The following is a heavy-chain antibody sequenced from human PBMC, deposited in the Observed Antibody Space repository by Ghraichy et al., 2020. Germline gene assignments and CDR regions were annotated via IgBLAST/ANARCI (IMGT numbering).Heavy chain of an antibody. V-gene: IGHV4-34*01. Sequence: TLSLTCAVYGGSFSGYYWSWIRQPPGKGLEWIGEINHSGSTNYNPSLKSRVTISVDTSKNQFSLKLSSVTAADTAVYYCARVRPRKGDYRGRYFDYWGQGTLVTVSS. CDR3: ARVRPRKGDYRGRYFDY. CDR2: INHSGST. CDR1: GGSFSGYY. D-gene: IGHD4-11*01. J-gene: IGHJ4*02.